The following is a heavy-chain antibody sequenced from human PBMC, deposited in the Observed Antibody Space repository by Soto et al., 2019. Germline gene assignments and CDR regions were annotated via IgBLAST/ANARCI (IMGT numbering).Heavy chain of an antibody. CDR2: IYYSGGT. D-gene: IGHD6-19*01. CDR3: ARQGYRSGWADY. Sequence: LSLTCTVSGGSISSSSYYWGWIRQPPGEGLEWIGTIYYSGGTYYNPSLKRRVTISVDTSKNQFSLKLISVTATDTAVYYCARQGYRSGWADYWGQGTLVTVSS. V-gene: IGHV4-39*01. J-gene: IGHJ4*02. CDR1: GGSISSSSYY.